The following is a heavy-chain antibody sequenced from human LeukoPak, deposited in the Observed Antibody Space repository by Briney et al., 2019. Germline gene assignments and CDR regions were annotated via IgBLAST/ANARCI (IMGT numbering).Heavy chain of an antibody. CDR1: GFTFSDYY. V-gene: IGHV3-11*01. CDR3: ARDAYSGSYPLDY. Sequence: GGSLRLSCAASGFTFSDYYMSWIRQAPGKVLEWVSYISSSGSTIYYADSVKGRFTISRDNAKNSLYLQMNSLRAEDTAVYYCARDAYSGSYPLDYWGQGTLVTVSS. CDR2: ISSSGSTI. D-gene: IGHD1-26*01. J-gene: IGHJ4*02.